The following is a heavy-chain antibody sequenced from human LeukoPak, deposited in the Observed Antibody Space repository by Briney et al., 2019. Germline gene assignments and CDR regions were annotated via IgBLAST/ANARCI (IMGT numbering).Heavy chain of an antibody. V-gene: IGHV3-23*01. D-gene: IGHD2-8*01. CDR2: ISGSGAGT. Sequence: PGGSLRLSCAASGFTFSGYAMNWVRQAPGKGLEWVSGISGSGAGTYYADSVKGRFTIPRDNSKNTLYLQMNSLRADDTAVYYCAKMVREFYTISYYFDYWGQGTLVTVSS. CDR1: GFTFSGYA. CDR3: AKMVREFYTISYYFDY. J-gene: IGHJ4*02.